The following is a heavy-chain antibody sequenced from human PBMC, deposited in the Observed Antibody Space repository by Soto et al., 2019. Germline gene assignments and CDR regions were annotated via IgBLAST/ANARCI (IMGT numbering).Heavy chain of an antibody. Sequence: QVQLQQWGAGLLKPSETLSLTCAVYGGSFSGYYWSWIRQPPGKGLEWIGEINHSGSTNYNPSLTSRVTISVDTSKNQVSLKLSSVTAADTAVDYCARDPYGGILPLDYWGQGTLVTVSS. CDR2: INHSGST. V-gene: IGHV4-34*01. CDR1: GGSFSGYY. D-gene: IGHD2-15*01. J-gene: IGHJ4*02. CDR3: ARDPYGGILPLDY.